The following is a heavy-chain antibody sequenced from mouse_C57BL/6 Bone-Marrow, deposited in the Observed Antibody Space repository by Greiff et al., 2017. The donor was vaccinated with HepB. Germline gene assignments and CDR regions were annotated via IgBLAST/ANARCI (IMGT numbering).Heavy chain of an antibody. J-gene: IGHJ1*03. CDR2: ISSGGSYT. D-gene: IGHD2-5*01. CDR3: ARRAYYSNRYWYFDV. Sequence: DVHLVESGGDLVKPGGSLKLSCAASGFTFSSYGMSWVRQTPDKRLEWVATISSGGSYTYYPDSVKGRFTISRDKAKNTLYLQMSSLKSEDTAMYYCARRAYYSNRYWYFDVWGTGTTVTVSS. V-gene: IGHV5-6*01. CDR1: GFTFSSYG.